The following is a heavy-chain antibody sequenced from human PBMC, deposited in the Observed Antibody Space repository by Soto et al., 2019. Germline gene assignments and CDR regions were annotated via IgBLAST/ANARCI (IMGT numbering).Heavy chain of an antibody. CDR2: IWYDGSNK. V-gene: IGHV3-33*01. CDR3: ARDKGAYYYGSGSLIGY. D-gene: IGHD3-10*01. CDR1: GFTFSSYG. J-gene: IGHJ4*02. Sequence: GGSLRLSCAASGFTFSSYGMHWVRQAPGKGLEWVAVIWYDGSNKYYADSVKGRFTISRDNSKNTLYLQMNSLRAEDTAVYYCARDKGAYYYGSGSLIGYWGQGTLVTVSS.